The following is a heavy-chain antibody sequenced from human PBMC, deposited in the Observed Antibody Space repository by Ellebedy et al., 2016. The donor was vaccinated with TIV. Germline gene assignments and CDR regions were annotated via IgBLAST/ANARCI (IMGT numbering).Heavy chain of an antibody. CDR2: IDRISSGI. CDR1: GFTVSNYN. CDR3: ARDGPSTSSSDLDY. D-gene: IGHD6-6*01. Sequence: GESLKISCAMTGFTVSNYNMNWVRQAPGKGLEWVAYIDRISSGIYYAESMKGRFTISRDNAKNSLFLQMNSLRAEDTAVYYCARDGPSTSSSDLDYWGQGTLVTVSS. V-gene: IGHV3-48*04. J-gene: IGHJ4*02.